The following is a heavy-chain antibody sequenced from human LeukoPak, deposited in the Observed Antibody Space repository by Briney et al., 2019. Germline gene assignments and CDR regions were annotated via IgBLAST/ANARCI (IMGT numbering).Heavy chain of an antibody. V-gene: IGHV3-23*01. CDR3: AKGYDSSGYYFKYFDY. D-gene: IGHD3-22*01. J-gene: IGHJ4*02. Sequence: GGSLRLSCAASGFTFSSYAMSWVRQAPGKGLEWVSAMSGSGSNTYYADSVKGRFTISRDNSKNTLYLQMNSLRAEDTAVYYCAKGYDSSGYYFKYFDYWGQGTLVTVSS. CDR2: MSGSGSNT. CDR1: GFTFSSYA.